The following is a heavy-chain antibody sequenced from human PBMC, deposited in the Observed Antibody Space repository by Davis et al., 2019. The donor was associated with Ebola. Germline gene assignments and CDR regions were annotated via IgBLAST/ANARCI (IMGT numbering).Heavy chain of an antibody. Sequence: PGGSLRLSCRVSGFTFSDNWMSWVRQVPGKGLVWVSSINRDGTTKTYADSVRGRFTVSRDNAKNTLYLQMNSLRAEDTAVYYCAREIYDYYDSGGFDYWGQGTLVTVSS. V-gene: IGHV3-74*03. CDR1: GFTFSDNW. CDR3: AREIYDYYDSGGFDY. J-gene: IGHJ4*02. CDR2: INRDGTTK. D-gene: IGHD3-22*01.